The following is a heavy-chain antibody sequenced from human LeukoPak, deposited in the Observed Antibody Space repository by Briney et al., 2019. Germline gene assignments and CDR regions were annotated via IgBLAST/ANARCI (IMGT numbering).Heavy chain of an antibody. CDR3: AKDLVYSNYVFYYYYYYMDV. Sequence: GGSLRLSCAASGFTFSSYWMSWVRQAPGKGLEWVANIKQDGSEKYYVDSVKGRFTISRDNAKNSLYLQMNSLRAEDTAVYYCAKDLVYSNYVFYYYYYYMDVWGKGTTVTVSS. CDR2: IKQDGSEK. CDR1: GFTFSSYW. V-gene: IGHV3-7*01. D-gene: IGHD4-11*01. J-gene: IGHJ6*03.